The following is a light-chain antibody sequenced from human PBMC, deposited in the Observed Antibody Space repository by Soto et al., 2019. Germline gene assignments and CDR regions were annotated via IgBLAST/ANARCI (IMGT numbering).Light chain of an antibody. V-gene: IGKV3-15*01. CDR2: GAS. CDR1: QSVSSN. Sequence: EIVMTQSPATLSVSPGERATLSCRASQSVSSNLAWYQQKPGQAPRLLIYGASTRATGIPARFSGNGSGTEFTLTISSLQSEDFAVYYCQQYNNWWTFGQGTKVDIK. CDR3: QQYNNWWT. J-gene: IGKJ1*01.